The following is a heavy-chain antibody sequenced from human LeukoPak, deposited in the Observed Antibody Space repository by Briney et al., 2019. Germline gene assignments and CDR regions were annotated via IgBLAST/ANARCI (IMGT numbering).Heavy chain of an antibody. CDR3: ARVSRFTMVRGVIRN. Sequence: SETLSLTCAVYGGSFSGYYWSWIRQPPGKGLEWIGEINHSESTNYNPSLKSRVTISVDTSKNQFSLKLSSVTAADTAVYYCARVSRFTMVRGVIRNWGQGTLVTVSS. D-gene: IGHD3-10*01. CDR2: INHSEST. V-gene: IGHV4-34*01. CDR1: GGSFSGYY. J-gene: IGHJ4*02.